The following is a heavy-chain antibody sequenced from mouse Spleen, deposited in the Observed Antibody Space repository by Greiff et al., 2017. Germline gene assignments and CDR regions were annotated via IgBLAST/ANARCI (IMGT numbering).Heavy chain of an antibody. CDR2: IYPGDGDT. Sequence: VQLQQSGPELVKPGASVKISCKASGYAFSSSWMNWVKQRPGKGLEWIGRIYPGDGDTNYNGKFKGKATLTAGKSSSTAYMQLRSLTSEDSAVYFCARRRYDDEGYMDYWGQGTSGTVSS. V-gene: IGHV1-82*01. J-gene: IGHJ4*01. CDR3: ARRRYDDEGYMDY. D-gene: IGHD2-14*01. CDR1: GYAFSSSW.